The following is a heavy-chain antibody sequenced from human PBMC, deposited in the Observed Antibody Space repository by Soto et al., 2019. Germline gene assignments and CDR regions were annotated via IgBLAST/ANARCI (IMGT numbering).Heavy chain of an antibody. D-gene: IGHD2-21*01. Sequence: EVQLLESGGGLVQPGASPRLSCAASGFSFSIFAMSWVRQAPGKGLEWVAGISGSGNKTYYTDSVKGRVTISRDNAKDTLYLQMSGLRAADTALYYCTRGFRLHFDYWGQGTLVSVSS. CDR2: ISGSGNKT. CDR3: TRGFRLHFDY. CDR1: GFSFSIFA. V-gene: IGHV3-23*01. J-gene: IGHJ4*02.